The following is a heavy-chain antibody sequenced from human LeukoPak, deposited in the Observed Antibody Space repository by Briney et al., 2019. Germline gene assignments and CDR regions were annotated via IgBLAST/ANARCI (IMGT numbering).Heavy chain of an antibody. D-gene: IGHD3-10*01. V-gene: IGHV3-74*01. CDR1: RFTFSSYW. J-gene: IGHJ4*02. CDR3: ARDLVRGVMEY. CDR2: INSDGSGT. Sequence: GGSLRLSCAVSRFTFSSYWMHWIRQAPGKGLVWVSRINSDGSGTSYAASVKGRFTISRDNAKNTLYLQMNSLRAEDTAVYYCARDLVRGVMEYWGQGTLVTVSS.